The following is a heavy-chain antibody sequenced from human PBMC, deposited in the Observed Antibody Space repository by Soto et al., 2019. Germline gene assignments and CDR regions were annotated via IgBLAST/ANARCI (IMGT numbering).Heavy chain of an antibody. CDR2: IKSKTDGGTT. CDR3: FLDDYGDYYFDY. J-gene: IGHJ4*02. V-gene: IGHV3-15*01. Sequence: PGGSLRLSCAASGFTFSGSAMHWVRQAPGKGLEWVGRIKSKTDGGTTDYAAPVKGRFTISRDDSKNTLYLQMNSLKTEDTAVYYCFLDDYGDYYFDYWGQGTLVTVSS. D-gene: IGHD4-17*01. CDR1: GFTFSGSA.